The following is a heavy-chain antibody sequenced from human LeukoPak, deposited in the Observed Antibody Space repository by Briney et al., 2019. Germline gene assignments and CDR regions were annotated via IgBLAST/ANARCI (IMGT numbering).Heavy chain of an antibody. CDR2: IYHSGST. V-gene: IGHV4-38-2*01. CDR1: GYSISSGYY. D-gene: IGHD3-16*02. Sequence: SETLSLTCAVSGYSISSGYYWGWIRQPPGKGLEGIGGIYHSGSTYYNPSLKSRVTISVDTSKNQFSLKLSSVTAADTAVYYCARVGYVWGSYRYTFDYWGQGTLVTVSS. J-gene: IGHJ4*02. CDR3: ARVGYVWGSYRYTFDY.